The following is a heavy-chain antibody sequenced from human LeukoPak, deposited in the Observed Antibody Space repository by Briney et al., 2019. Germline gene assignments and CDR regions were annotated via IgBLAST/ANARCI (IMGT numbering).Heavy chain of an antibody. J-gene: IGHJ6*02. V-gene: IGHV5-51*01. CDR1: GYIFTNYW. Sequence: GESLKISCKGSGYIFTNYWIGWVRQMPGKGLEWMGIIYPGDSDTRYSPSFQGQVTISADKSISTAYLQWSSLKASDTALYYCARSKYYFGSGGGMDVWGQGTTVTVSS. CDR3: ARSKYYFGSGGGMDV. CDR2: IYPGDSDT. D-gene: IGHD3-10*01.